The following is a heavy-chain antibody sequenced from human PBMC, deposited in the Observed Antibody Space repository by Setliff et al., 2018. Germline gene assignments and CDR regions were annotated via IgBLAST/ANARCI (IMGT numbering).Heavy chain of an antibody. Sequence: SETLSLTCAVSGYSITGGYYWSWIRQPPGKGLEWIGYIYSSGSTYYNPSLKSQVTMSIDTSKNQFSLKLNSVTAADMAVYYCAREQWLDPPGYYYMDVWAKGTTVTVSS. CDR3: AREQWLDPPGYYYMDV. V-gene: IGHV4-28*03. J-gene: IGHJ6*03. CDR2: IYSSGST. CDR1: GYSITGGYY. D-gene: IGHD6-19*01.